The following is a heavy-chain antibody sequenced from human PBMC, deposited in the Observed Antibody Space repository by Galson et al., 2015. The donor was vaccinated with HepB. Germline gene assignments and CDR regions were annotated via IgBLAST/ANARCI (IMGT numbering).Heavy chain of an antibody. J-gene: IGHJ3*02. CDR3: AKDIAAAGTDAFDI. V-gene: IGHV3-9*01. D-gene: IGHD6-13*01. Sequence: SLRLSCAASGFTFDDYAMHWVRQAPGKGLEWVSGISWNSGSIGYADSVKGRFTISRDNAKNSLYQQMNSLRAEDTALYYCAKDIAAAGTDAFDIWGQGTMVTASS. CDR1: GFTFDDYA. CDR2: ISWNSGSI.